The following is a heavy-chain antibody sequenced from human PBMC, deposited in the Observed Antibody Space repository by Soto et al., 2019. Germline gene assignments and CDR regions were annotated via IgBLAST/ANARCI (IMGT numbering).Heavy chain of an antibody. J-gene: IGHJ4*02. V-gene: IGHV4-31*03. Sequence: LSLTCTVSGGSISSGGYYWSWIRQHPGKGLEWIGYIYYSGSTYYNPSLKSRVTISVDTSKNQFSLKLSSVTAADTAVYYCASLTPYYYDSSGYYEGFAFDYWGQGTLVTVSS. D-gene: IGHD3-22*01. CDR3: ASLTPYYYDSSGYYEGFAFDY. CDR2: IYYSGST. CDR1: GGSISSGGYY.